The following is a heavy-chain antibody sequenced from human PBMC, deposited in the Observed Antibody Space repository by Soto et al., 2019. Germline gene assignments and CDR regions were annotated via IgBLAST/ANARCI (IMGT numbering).Heavy chain of an antibody. D-gene: IGHD1-1*01. CDR2: VSGGSGVT. Sequence: EMQLLESGGGLVQPGGSLRLSCVVSGFSFSTYGVTWVRQAPGKGLEWVCGVSGGSGVTHYTDSVKGRFTISGDDSKNTVYLQMHSLRGEYTAVYYCTRWNGYGDLWSQGTLVTVSS. V-gene: IGHV3-23*01. CDR3: TRWNGYGDL. J-gene: IGHJ5*02. CDR1: GFSFSTYG.